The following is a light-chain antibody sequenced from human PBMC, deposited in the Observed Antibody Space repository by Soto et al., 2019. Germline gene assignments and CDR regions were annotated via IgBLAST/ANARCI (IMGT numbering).Light chain of an antibody. CDR3: QQVNSFPRT. V-gene: IGKV1-9*01. CDR2: SAS. CDR1: QGIRNY. Sequence: IQFTQSPSSLSASVGDIVTITCRASQGIRNYLAWYQQKPGRAPRLLIYSASSLQNVVPSRFSGSGSGTDFTLTIISLQPEDFATYYCQQVNSFPRTFGPGTKVDIK. J-gene: IGKJ3*01.